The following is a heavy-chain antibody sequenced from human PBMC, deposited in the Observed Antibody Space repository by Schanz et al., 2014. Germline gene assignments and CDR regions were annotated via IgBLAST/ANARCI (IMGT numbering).Heavy chain of an antibody. J-gene: IGHJ3*02. CDR1: GFTLSRYW. CDR3: ARGIITMVRGGDVGAFDI. V-gene: IGHV3-33*08. D-gene: IGHD3-10*01. CDR2: ISYDGSSK. Sequence: VQLVQSGGGLVQPGGSLRLSCAASGFTLSRYWMQWVRQAPGKGLEWVALISYDGSSKNHADSVQGRFTISRDNSKNALYLQMDSLRAEDTAVYYCARGIITMVRGGDVGAFDIWGQGTMVTVSS.